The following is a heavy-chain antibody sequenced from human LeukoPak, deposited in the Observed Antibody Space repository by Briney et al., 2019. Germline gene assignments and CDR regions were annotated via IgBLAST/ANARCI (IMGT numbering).Heavy chain of an antibody. CDR3: ARVDRMIVVPDY. Sequence: ASVKVSCKASGYTFTSYDINWVRQATGQGLEWMGWMNPNSGNTGYAQKSQGRVTMTRNTSISTAYMELSSLRSEDTAVYYCARVDRMIVVPDYWGQGTLVTVSS. D-gene: IGHD3-22*01. J-gene: IGHJ4*02. CDR2: MNPNSGNT. CDR1: GYTFTSYD. V-gene: IGHV1-8*01.